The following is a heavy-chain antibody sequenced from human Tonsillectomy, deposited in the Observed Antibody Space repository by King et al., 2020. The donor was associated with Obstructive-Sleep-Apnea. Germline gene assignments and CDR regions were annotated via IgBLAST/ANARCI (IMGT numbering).Heavy chain of an antibody. J-gene: IGHJ6*02. D-gene: IGHD3-9*01. CDR2: IIPMSGTV. CDR3: ARDLTGMDV. V-gene: IGHV1-69*01. CDR1: GGTFTTDT. Sequence: QLVQSGAEEKKPGSSVTVSCKASGGTFTTDTISWVRQAPGQGLEWMGGIIPMSGTVHYAQKCQGRVTITADASTNMVFMELNSLISEDTAVYYCARDLTGMDVWGQGTSVAVSS.